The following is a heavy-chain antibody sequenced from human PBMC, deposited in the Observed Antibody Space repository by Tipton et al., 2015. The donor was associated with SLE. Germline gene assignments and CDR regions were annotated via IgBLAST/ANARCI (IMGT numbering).Heavy chain of an antibody. D-gene: IGHD1-20*01. V-gene: IGHV3-20*04. CDR1: GFTFDDYG. CDR3: ARDFLITGDPLAAFDI. Sequence: SLRLSCAASGFTFDDYGMSWVRQAPGKGLEWVSGINWNGGSTGYADSVKGRFTISRDNAKNTMFLQMNGLRAEDTAVYYCARDFLITGDPLAAFDIWGQGTLVTVSS. CDR2: INWNGGST. J-gene: IGHJ3*02.